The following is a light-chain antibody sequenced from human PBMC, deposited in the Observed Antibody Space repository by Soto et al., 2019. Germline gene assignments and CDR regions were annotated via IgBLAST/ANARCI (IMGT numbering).Light chain of an antibody. CDR2: GAS. V-gene: IGKV3-20*01. Sequence: EIVLTQSPGTLSLSPGGRASLSCRASQSVGPYLAWYQQKPGQAPRLLICGASSRATGIPDRFSGSGSGTDFALTISRLEPEDFAVYFCQQYANSPFTFGPGTKVDIK. CDR3: QQYANSPFT. CDR1: QSVGPY. J-gene: IGKJ3*01.